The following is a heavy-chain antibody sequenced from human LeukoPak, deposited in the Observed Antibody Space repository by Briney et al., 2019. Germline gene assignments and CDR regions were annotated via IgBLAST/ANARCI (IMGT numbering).Heavy chain of an antibody. Sequence: PSETLSLTCTVSGGSISSSSYYWGWIRQPPGKGLEWIGSIYYSGSTYYNPSLKSRVTISVDTSKNQFSLKLSSVTAADTAVYYCARSSKRPAVASDYWGQGTLVTVSS. V-gene: IGHV4-39*01. CDR2: IYYSGST. CDR3: ARSSKRPAVASDY. CDR1: GGSISSSSYY. J-gene: IGHJ4*02. D-gene: IGHD6-19*01.